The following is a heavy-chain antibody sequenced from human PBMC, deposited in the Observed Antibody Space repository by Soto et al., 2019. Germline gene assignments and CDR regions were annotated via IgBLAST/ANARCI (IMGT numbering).Heavy chain of an antibody. D-gene: IGHD3-22*01. J-gene: IGHJ4*02. CDR2: IYYSGNT. CDR1: GASISSGDYY. CDR3: ARASYDSSTYYLDY. Sequence: PSETLSLTCTVSGASISSGDYYWTWIRQPPGKGLEWIGSIYYSGNTYYNPSLKSRVTISVDPSNNQFSLKLSSVTAADTAVYYCARASYDSSTYYLDYWGQGTLVT. V-gene: IGHV4-30-4*01.